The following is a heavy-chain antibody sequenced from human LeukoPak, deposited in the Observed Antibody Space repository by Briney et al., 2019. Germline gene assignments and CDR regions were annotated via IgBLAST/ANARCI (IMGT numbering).Heavy chain of an antibody. CDR3: SGMGGASYYGMDV. CDR1: GFTFSSYA. Sequence: GGSLRLSCAASGFTFSSYAMSWVRQAPGKGLEWVSAISGSGGSTYYADSVKGRFTISRDNSKNTLYLQMNSLRAGDTAVYYCSGMGGASYYGMDVWGQGTTVTVSS. D-gene: IGHD1-26*01. V-gene: IGHV3-23*01. CDR2: ISGSGGST. J-gene: IGHJ6*02.